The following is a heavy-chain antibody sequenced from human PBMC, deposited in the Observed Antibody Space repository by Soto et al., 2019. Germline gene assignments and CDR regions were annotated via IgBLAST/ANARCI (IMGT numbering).Heavy chain of an antibody. CDR2: ISSSSSYI. CDR1: GFTFSSYG. J-gene: IGHJ3*02. V-gene: IGHV3-21*01. Sequence: PWGSLRLSCAASGFTFSSYGMPWVRQAPGKGLEWVSSISSSSSYIYYADSVKGRFTISRDNAKNSLYLQMNSLRAEDTAVYYCARRRVTVTTGPYAFDIWGQGTMVTVSS. CDR3: ARRRVTVTTGPYAFDI. D-gene: IGHD4-17*01.